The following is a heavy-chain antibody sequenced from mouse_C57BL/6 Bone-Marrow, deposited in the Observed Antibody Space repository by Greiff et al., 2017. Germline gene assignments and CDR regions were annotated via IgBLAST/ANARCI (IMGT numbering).Heavy chain of an antibody. Sequence: VQLVESGAELVKPGASVKISCKASGYAFSSYWMNWVKQRPGKGLEWIGQIYPGDGDTNYNGKFKGKATLTADKSSSTAYMQLSSLTSEDSAVYFCARGENYGQLWFAYWGQGTLVTVSA. V-gene: IGHV1-80*01. D-gene: IGHD1-1*02. CDR3: ARGENYGQLWFAY. CDR1: GYAFSSYW. J-gene: IGHJ3*01. CDR2: IYPGDGDT.